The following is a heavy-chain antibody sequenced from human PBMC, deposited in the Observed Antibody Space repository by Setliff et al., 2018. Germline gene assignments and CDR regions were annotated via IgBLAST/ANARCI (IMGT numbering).Heavy chain of an antibody. D-gene: IGHD3-10*01. CDR1: GGSLSSDYY. Sequence: PSETLSLTCTVSGGSLSSDYYWSWIRQPAGKGLEWIGHVHPDGSTNYNPSLYSRLIISRDTSKNQFSLKLTSVTSADTAVYFCARSLSSWSYWNPRPFYSDSWGQGTLVTVSS. V-gene: IGHV4-4*07. CDR2: VHPDGST. CDR3: ARSLSSWSYWNPRPFYSDS. J-gene: IGHJ4*02.